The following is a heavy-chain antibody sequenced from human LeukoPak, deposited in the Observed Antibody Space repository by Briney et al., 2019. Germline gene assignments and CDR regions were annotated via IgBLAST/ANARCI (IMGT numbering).Heavy chain of an antibody. D-gene: IGHD5-18*01. CDR2: IYTSGST. CDR3: AREGYGYEDY. CDR1: GGSISSGSYY. Sequence: SETLSLTCTVSGGSISSGSYYWSWIRQRAGKGLEWIGRIYTSGSTNYNPSLKSRVTISVDTSKNQFSLKLSSVTAADTAVYYCAREGYGYEDYWGQGTLVTVSS. V-gene: IGHV4-61*02. J-gene: IGHJ4*02.